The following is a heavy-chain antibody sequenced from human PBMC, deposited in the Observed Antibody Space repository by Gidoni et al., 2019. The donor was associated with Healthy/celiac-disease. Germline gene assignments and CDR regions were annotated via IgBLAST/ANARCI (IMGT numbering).Heavy chain of an antibody. CDR3: ARDQGRFRIYNWFDP. D-gene: IGHD3-10*01. CDR2: IYYSGST. Sequence: QVQLQESGPGLVKPSETLSLTCTVSGGSISSYYWSWIRQPPGKGLEWIGYIYYSGSTNYNPSLKSRVTISVDTSKNQFSLKMSSVTAADTAVYYCARDQGRFRIYNWFDPWGQGTLVTVSS. V-gene: IGHV4-59*01. J-gene: IGHJ5*02. CDR1: GGSISSYY.